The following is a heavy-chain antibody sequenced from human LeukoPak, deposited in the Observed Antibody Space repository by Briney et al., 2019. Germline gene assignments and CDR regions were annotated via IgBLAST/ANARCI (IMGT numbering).Heavy chain of an antibody. D-gene: IGHD3-3*01. CDR2: IYHSGST. J-gene: IGHJ3*02. CDR3: AREGGGDFWSGYYPSLDAFDI. CDR1: GGSISSSNW. V-gene: IGHV4-4*02. Sequence: SETLSLTCAVSGGSISSSNWWSWVRQPPGKGLEWIGEIYHSGSTYYNPSLKSRVTISVDTSKNQFSLKLSSVTAADTAVYYCAREGGGDFWSGYYPSLDAFDIWGQGTMVTVSS.